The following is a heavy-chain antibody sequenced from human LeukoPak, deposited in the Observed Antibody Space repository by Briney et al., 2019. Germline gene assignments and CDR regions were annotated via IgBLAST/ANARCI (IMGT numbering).Heavy chain of an antibody. Sequence: GGSLRLSCAASGFTFSSYEMNWVRQAPGKGLEWVSYISSSGSTIYYADSVKGRFTISRDNAKNSLNLQVNSLRVEDTAVYYCVRERYHGSGAPKFDYWGQGIRVTVSS. J-gene: IGHJ4*02. D-gene: IGHD3-10*01. V-gene: IGHV3-48*03. CDR3: VRERYHGSGAPKFDY. CDR2: ISSSGSTI. CDR1: GFTFSSYE.